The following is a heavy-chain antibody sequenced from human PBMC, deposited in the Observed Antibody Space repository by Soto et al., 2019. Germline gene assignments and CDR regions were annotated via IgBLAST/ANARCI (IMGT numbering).Heavy chain of an antibody. V-gene: IGHV3-23*01. CDR2: ISGSGGSV. D-gene: IGHD1-26*01. Sequence: EVQLLESGGDLVQPGGSLRLSCAASGFTFSGYAMAWVRQAPGKGLEWVSGISGSGGSVSYADSVKGRFIISRDNSKNTLFLQKDSLRADDTAVYSCAKVKEWELLVRDYWGQGTLVNVSS. CDR3: AKVKEWELLVRDY. J-gene: IGHJ4*02. CDR1: GFTFSGYA.